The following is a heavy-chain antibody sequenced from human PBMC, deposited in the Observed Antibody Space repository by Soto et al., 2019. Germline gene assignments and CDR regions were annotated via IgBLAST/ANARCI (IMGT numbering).Heavy chain of an antibody. D-gene: IGHD3-3*01. CDR1: GFTFSDYY. CDR2: ISSSGSTI. J-gene: IGHJ4*02. V-gene: IGHV3-11*01. Sequence: GGSLRLSCAASGFTFSDYYMSWVRQAPGKGLEWVAYISSSGSTIYYTDSVKGRFTMSRDNAKNSLYLQMNSLRAEDTAMYYCARAWSPGVDYWGQGILVTVSS. CDR3: ARAWSPGVDY.